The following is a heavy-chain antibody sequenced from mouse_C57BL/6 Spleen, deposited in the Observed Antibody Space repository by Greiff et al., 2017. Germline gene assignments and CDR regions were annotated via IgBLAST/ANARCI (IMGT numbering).Heavy chain of an antibody. J-gene: IGHJ4*01. CDR2: IDPENGDT. CDR3: TTLWLRRGDYYAMDY. Sequence: VHVKQSGAELVRPGASVKLSCTASGFHIKDDYMHWVKPRPEQGLEWIGWIDPENGDTEYASKFQGKATITADTSSNTAYLQLSSLTSEDTAVYYGTTLWLRRGDYYAMDYWGQGTSVTVSS. CDR1: GFHIKDDY. D-gene: IGHD2-2*01. V-gene: IGHV14-4*01.